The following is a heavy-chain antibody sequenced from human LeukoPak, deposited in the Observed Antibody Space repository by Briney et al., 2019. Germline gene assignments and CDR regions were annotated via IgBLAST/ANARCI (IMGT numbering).Heavy chain of an antibody. CDR3: AIRITGTTGGWFDP. D-gene: IGHD1-7*01. J-gene: IGHJ5*02. CDR1: GFTFSSYG. CDR2: ISYDGGNK. V-gene: IGHV3-30*03. Sequence: PGGSLRLSCAASGFTFSSYGMHWVRQAPGKGLEWVAVISYDGGNKYYADSVKGRFTISRDNSKNTLYLQMNSLRPEDMAVYYCAIRITGTTGGWFDPWGQGTLVTVSS.